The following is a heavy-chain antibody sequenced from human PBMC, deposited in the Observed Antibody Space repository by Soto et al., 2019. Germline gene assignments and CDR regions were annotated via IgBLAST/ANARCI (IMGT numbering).Heavy chain of an antibody. CDR3: ARCDFGDYVPPLDY. CDR1: GYTFSSYG. V-gene: IGHV1-18*01. Sequence: ASVKVSCKASGYTFSSYGVSWVRQAPGQGLEFMGWISVYNGHTNYAQKFQGRVTMTTDTSTSTAYMELRSLRSADTAVYFCARCDFGDYVPPLDYWGQGTLVTVSS. J-gene: IGHJ4*02. D-gene: IGHD4-17*01. CDR2: ISVYNGHT.